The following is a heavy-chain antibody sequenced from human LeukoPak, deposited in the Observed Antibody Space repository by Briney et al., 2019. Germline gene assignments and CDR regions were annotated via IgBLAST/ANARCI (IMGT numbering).Heavy chain of an antibody. CDR2: IIPIFGTA. Sequence: GASVKVSCKASGGTFSSYAISWVRQAPGQGLEWMGGIIPIFGTANYAQKFQGRVTITTDESTSTAYMELSSLRSEDAAVYYCASIETYGGNSGAYYFDYWGQGTLVTVSS. V-gene: IGHV1-69*05. J-gene: IGHJ4*02. D-gene: IGHD4-23*01. CDR3: ASIETYGGNSGAYYFDY. CDR1: GGTFSSYA.